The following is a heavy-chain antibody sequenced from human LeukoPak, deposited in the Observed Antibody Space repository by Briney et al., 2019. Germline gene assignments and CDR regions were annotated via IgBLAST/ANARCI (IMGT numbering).Heavy chain of an antibody. CDR1: GGSISSHY. CDR3: ARTRGGSSIWYPAVDY. V-gene: IGHV4-59*11. Sequence: SETLSLTCTVSGGSISSHYWSWIRQPPGKGLEWIGYIYYSGSTNYNPSLKSRVTISVDTSKNQFSLKLSSVTAADTAVYYCARTRGGSSIWYPAVDYWGQGTLVTVSS. CDR2: IYYSGST. D-gene: IGHD6-13*01. J-gene: IGHJ4*02.